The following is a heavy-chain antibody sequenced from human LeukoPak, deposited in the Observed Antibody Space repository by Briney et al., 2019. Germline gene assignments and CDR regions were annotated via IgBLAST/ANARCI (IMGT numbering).Heavy chain of an antibody. CDR1: GGSISSYY. CDR3: ARVGYYYDSSGYADY. Sequence: PSETLSLTCTVSGGSISSYYCSWIRQPAGKGLEWIGRIYTSGSTNYNPSLKSRVTMSVDTPKNQFSLKLSSGTAEDTAVYYCARVGYYYDSSGYADYWGQGTLVTVSS. V-gene: IGHV4-4*07. J-gene: IGHJ4*02. D-gene: IGHD3-22*01. CDR2: IYTSGST.